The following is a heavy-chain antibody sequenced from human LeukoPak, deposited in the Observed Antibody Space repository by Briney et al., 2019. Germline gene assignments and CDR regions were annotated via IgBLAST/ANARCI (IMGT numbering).Heavy chain of an antibody. J-gene: IGHJ6*02. Sequence: GGSLRLSCAASGFTFSNYGMHWVRQAPGKGLEWVVVISHDGSNNNYADSVKGRFTISRDNSKNTLYLQMNSLRAEDTAVYYCANSRMVRGSKGGYYYGMDVWGQGTTVTVSS. CDR3: ANSRMVRGSKGGYYYGMDV. CDR2: ISHDGSNN. V-gene: IGHV3-30*18. D-gene: IGHD3-10*01. CDR1: GFTFSNYG.